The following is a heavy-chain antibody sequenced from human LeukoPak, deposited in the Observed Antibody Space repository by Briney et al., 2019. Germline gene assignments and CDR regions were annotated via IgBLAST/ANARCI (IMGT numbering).Heavy chain of an antibody. CDR1: GGSFSGYY. CDR2: INHSGST. CDR3: ARGPRSYGMDV. V-gene: IGHV4-34*01. Sequence: SETLSLTCAVYGGSFSGYYWSWIRQPPGKGLEWIGEINHSGSTNYNPSLKSRVTISVDTSKNQFSPKLSSVTAADTAVYYCARGPRSYGMDVWGQGTTVTVSS. J-gene: IGHJ6*02.